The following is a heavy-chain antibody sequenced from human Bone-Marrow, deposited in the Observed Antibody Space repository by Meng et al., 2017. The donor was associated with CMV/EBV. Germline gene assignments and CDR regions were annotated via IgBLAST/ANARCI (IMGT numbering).Heavy chain of an antibody. V-gene: IGHV1-2*02. J-gene: IGHJ4*02. CDR2: INPNSGGT. D-gene: IGHD3-22*01. Sequence: QVKLVPAGAWVQNPGAQVKVSCKASGYTFTGSHLHWRLQAPGQGLEWMGWINPNSGGTNYAQKFQGRVTMTRDTSISTAYMELGRLRSDDTAVYYCARDPISGDSSGTDYWGQGTLVTVSS. CDR3: ARDPISGDSSGTDY. CDR1: GYTFTGSH.